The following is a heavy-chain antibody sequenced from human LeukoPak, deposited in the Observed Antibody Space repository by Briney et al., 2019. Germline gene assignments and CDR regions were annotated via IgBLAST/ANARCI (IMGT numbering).Heavy chain of an antibody. J-gene: IGHJ4*02. CDR1: DGSISNYH. D-gene: IGHD6-19*01. Sequence: SETLSLTCSVSDGSISNYHWSWIRQPPGKGLEWIGYIYYSGSTNYNPSLKSRVTISVDTSKNQFSLKLSSVTAADMAVYYCASSVLAVASYYFDHWGQGTLVTVSS. V-gene: IGHV4-59*01. CDR2: IYYSGST. CDR3: ASSVLAVASYYFDH.